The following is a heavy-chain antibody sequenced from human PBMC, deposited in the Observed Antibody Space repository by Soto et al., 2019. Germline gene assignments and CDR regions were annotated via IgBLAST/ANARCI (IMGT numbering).Heavy chain of an antibody. V-gene: IGHV3-74*01. D-gene: IGHD6-13*01. CDR2: INSDGSST. CDR3: AEGSGSSRPYYFDY. Sequence: VWVSRINSDGSSTSYADSVNVRFTISRDNAQNTLYLQMNILSAEDTAVYYCAEGSGSSRPYYFDYWGQGSPVTSP. J-gene: IGHJ4*02.